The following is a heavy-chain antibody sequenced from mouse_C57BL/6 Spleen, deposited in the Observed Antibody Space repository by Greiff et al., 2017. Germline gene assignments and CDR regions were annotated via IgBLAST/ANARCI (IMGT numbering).Heavy chain of an antibody. V-gene: IGHV1-22*01. CDR3: ARTVFIYYYCSNWYFDV. CDR2: INPNNGGT. CDR1: GYTFTDYN. D-gene: IGHD1-1*01. Sequence: VQLKESGPELVKPGASVKMSCKASGYTFTDYNMHWVKQSHGKSLEWIGYINPNNGGTSYNQKFKGKGTLTVNKSSSTTYMELRRLTSEDSAVYYCARTVFIYYYCSNWYFDVWGTGTTVTVSS. J-gene: IGHJ1*03.